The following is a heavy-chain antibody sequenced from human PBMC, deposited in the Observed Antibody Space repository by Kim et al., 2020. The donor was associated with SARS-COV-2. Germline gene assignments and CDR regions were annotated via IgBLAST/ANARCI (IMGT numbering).Heavy chain of an antibody. CDR2: IYYTGTT. D-gene: IGHD1-26*01. CDR3: ARLSAGLWDVDY. CDR1: GGSVSSGSYY. J-gene: IGHJ4*02. Sequence: SETLSLTCTVSGGSVSSGSYYWSWMRQSPGKGLEWIGYIYYTGTTNYDPSLKSRVTISLDTSKNQFSLKLSSVTAADTAVYYCARLSAGLWDVDYWGQGT. V-gene: IGHV4-61*01.